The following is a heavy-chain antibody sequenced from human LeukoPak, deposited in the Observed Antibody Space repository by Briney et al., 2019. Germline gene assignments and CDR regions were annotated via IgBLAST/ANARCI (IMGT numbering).Heavy chain of an antibody. V-gene: IGHV5-51*03. J-gene: IGHJ4*02. CDR1: GYTFTSYW. Sequence: GESLKISCKGSGYTFTSYWIGWVRQTPGKGREWMGIIYPGDSDTRYSPSFQGQVTISADKSISNAYLQWSSLKASDTAMYYCARIHGWIPLWSVFDYWGQGTLVTVSS. D-gene: IGHD5-18*01. CDR3: ARIHGWIPLWSVFDY. CDR2: IYPGDSDT.